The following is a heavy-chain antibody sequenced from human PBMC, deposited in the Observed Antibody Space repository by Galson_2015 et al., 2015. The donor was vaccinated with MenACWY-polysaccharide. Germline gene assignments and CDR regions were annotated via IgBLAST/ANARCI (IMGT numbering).Heavy chain of an antibody. CDR3: ARADCSGNTCYFAY. J-gene: IGHJ4*02. D-gene: IGHD2-15*01. CDR2: IIPIMGSP. CDR1: GGDFSTHG. Sequence: SVKVSCKASGGDFSTHGFSWLRQAPGQGFEFVGRIIPIMGSPNYAQRFQGRLTISADGSTSTAYMELSSLTSEDTAVYYCARADCSGNTCYFAYWGQGTLVTVSA. V-gene: IGHV1-69*11.